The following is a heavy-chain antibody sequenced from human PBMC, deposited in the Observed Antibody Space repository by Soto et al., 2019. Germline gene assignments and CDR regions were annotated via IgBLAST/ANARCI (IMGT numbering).Heavy chain of an antibody. CDR2: IIPIFGTA. CDR3: ARDACNYYYGMDV. CDR1: GGTFSSYA. Sequence: SVKVSCKASGGTFSSYAISWVRQAPGQGPEWMGGIIPIFGTANYAQKFQGRVTITADKSTSTAYMELSSLRSEDTAVYYCARDACNYYYGMDVWGQGTTVTVSS. V-gene: IGHV1-69*06. J-gene: IGHJ6*02.